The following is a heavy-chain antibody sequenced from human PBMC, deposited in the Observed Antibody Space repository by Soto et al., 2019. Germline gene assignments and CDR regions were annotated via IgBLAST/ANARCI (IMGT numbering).Heavy chain of an antibody. Sequence: EVQLVASGGGLVPPGGSLRLSCAVSGLTFSTDEMNWVRQAPGKGLECLAYISYTSITIKYAVSVKGRFAVSRDNAKKAMSLQLNNPRGDETAVYYCVREGGSLAFDTWGPAALVIGSS. D-gene: IGHD1-1*01. CDR2: ISYTSITI. J-gene: IGHJ4*02. CDR3: VREGGSLAFDT. CDR1: GLTFSTDE. V-gene: IGHV3-48*03.